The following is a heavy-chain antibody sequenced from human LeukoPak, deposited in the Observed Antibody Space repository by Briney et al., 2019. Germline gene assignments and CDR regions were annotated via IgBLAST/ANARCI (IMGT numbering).Heavy chain of an antibody. CDR3: ARTQWLAGRPAV. CDR2: IYYSGST. V-gene: IGHV4-39*01. CDR1: GGSISSSSYY. J-gene: IGHJ6*02. Sequence: SETLSLTCTVSGGSISSSSYYWGWIRQPPGKGLEWIGSIYYSGSTYYNPSLKSRVTISVDTSKNQFSLKLGSVTAADTAVYYCARTQWLAGRPAVWGQGTTVTVSS. D-gene: IGHD6-19*01.